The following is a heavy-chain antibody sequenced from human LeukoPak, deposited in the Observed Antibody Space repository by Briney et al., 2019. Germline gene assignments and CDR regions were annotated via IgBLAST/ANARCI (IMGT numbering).Heavy chain of an antibody. CDR1: GFTFSSYA. J-gene: IGHJ4*02. CDR3: ARVREYYDFWSGYPY. CDR2: ISYGGSNK. V-gene: IGHV3-30-3*01. D-gene: IGHD3-3*01. Sequence: PGGSLRLSCAASGFTFSSYAMHWVRQAPGKGLEWVAVISYGGSNKYYADSVKGRFTISRDNSKNTLYLQMNSLRAEDTAVYYCARVREYYDFWSGYPYWGQGTLVTVSS.